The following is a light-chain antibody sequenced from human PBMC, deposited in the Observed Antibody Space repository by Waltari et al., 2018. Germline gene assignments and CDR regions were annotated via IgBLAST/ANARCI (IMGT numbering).Light chain of an antibody. J-gene: IGKJ1*01. CDR2: KAS. Sequence: DIQMTQSPSTLSASVRYRVTSTCRASQSLSNWLAWYQQKPGKAPKVLIYKASTLESGVPSRFSGSGSGTEFTLTISSLQPDDFATYYCQQYRNLWTFGQGTKVEIK. CDR1: QSLSNW. CDR3: QQYRNLWT. V-gene: IGKV1-5*03.